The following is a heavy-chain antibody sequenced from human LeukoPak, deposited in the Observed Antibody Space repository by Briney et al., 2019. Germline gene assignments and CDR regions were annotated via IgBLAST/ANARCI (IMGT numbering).Heavy chain of an antibody. CDR3: ARGPRGSGWYHRDY. D-gene: IGHD6-19*01. CDR2: INHSGSP. V-gene: IGHV4-34*01. J-gene: IGHJ4*02. CDR1: GGSFSGYY. Sequence: PSETLSLTCAVYGGSFSGYYWSWIPQPPGKALEWIGNINHSGSPNDNPSLKSRVTISVDTSKNQFSLKLSSVTAADTAVYYCARGPRGSGWYHRDYWGQGTLVTVSS.